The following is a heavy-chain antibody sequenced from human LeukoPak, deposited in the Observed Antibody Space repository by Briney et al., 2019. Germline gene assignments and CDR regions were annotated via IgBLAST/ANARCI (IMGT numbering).Heavy chain of an antibody. CDR3: ARGAYSGGWAFDI. CDR1: GFTFSSYA. Sequence: GGSLRLSCAASGFTFSSYAMSWVRQAPGKGLEWVSAISGSGGRTYYADSVKGRFTISRDNSKNTLYLQMNSLRAEDTAVYYCARGAYSGGWAFDIWGQGTVVTVSS. J-gene: IGHJ3*02. D-gene: IGHD6-19*01. V-gene: IGHV3-23*01. CDR2: ISGSGGRT.